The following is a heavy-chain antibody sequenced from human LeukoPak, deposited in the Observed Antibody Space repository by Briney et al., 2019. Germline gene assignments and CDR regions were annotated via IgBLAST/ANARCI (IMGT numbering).Heavy chain of an antibody. CDR3: ARDNWNYGSSMDV. V-gene: IGHV4-59*01. CDR1: GGSFSGYY. CDR2: IYYSGST. J-gene: IGHJ6*02. D-gene: IGHD1-7*01. Sequence: PSETLSLTCAVYGGSFSGYYWSWIRQPPGKGLEWIGYIYYSGSTNYNPSLKSRVTISVGTSKNQFSLKLSSVTAADTAVYYCARDNWNYGSSMDVWGQGTTVTVSS.